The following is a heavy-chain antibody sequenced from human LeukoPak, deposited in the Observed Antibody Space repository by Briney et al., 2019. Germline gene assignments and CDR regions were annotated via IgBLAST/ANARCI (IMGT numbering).Heavy chain of an antibody. CDR1: GFAFDEHG. J-gene: IGHJ4*02. D-gene: IGHD2-2*01. CDR2: INWSGGST. Sequence: GGSLRLSCTASGFAFDEHGMSWVRQVPGKGLEWVSGINWSGGSTGYADPLRGRFTVSRDNAKNSLYLQMDSLRAEDTALYYCARAPITSPFYFDYWGQGTLVTVSS. CDR3: ARAPITSPFYFDY. V-gene: IGHV3-20*04.